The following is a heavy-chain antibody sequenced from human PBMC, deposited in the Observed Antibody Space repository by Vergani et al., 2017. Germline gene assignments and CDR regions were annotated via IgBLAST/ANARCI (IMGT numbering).Heavy chain of an antibody. CDR2: VSFRGDT. Sequence: QVKLQESGPGLVKPSETLSLTCTVSGASVNSYYWSWIRQPPGTGLEWMGYVSFRGDTLYDPSVKGRRTISLNTSSNQFSLYLTSMTAADTAVYYCARSRIYYSAGSPDYWGQGTLVTVSS. CDR3: ARSRIYYSAGSPDY. D-gene: IGHD3-10*01. V-gene: IGHV4-59*02. J-gene: IGHJ4*02. CDR1: GASVNSYY.